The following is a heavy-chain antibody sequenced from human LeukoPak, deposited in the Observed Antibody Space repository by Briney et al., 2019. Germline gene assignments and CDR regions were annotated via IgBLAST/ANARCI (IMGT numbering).Heavy chain of an antibody. D-gene: IGHD6-13*01. Sequence: GGSPRLSCAASGFTFSNYGMSWVRQAPGKGLEWVSAISHSGSDTYYADSVKGRFTISRDNSKNTLYLQMNSLRAEDTAVYYCARGPGYIDYWGQGTLVTVSS. CDR3: ARGPGYIDY. CDR1: GFTFSNYG. V-gene: IGHV3-23*01. CDR2: ISHSGSDT. J-gene: IGHJ4*02.